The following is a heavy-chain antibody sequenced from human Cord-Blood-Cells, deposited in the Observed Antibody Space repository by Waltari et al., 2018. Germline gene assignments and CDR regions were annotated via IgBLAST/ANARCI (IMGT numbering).Heavy chain of an antibody. CDR3: ASYSNWFDAFDI. Sequence: QVQLVQSGAEVKKPGSSVKVSCKASGGTFSSNALSWVRQAPGQGLEWMGGIIPIFSTANYAQKFQGRVTITADESTSTAYMELSSLRSEDTAVYYCASYSNWFDAFDIWGQGTMVTVSS. J-gene: IGHJ3*02. CDR2: IIPIFSTA. D-gene: IGHD7-27*01. CDR1: GGTFSSNA. V-gene: IGHV1-69*01.